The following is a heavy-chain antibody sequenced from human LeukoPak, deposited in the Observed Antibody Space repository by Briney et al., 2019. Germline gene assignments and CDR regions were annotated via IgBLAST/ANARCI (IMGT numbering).Heavy chain of an antibody. CDR1: GFTFSSYA. D-gene: IGHD1-20*01. CDR2: ISGSGGIT. CDR3: ASAITGT. Sequence: GGSLRLSCAASGFTFSSYAMSWVRRAPGKGLEWVSVISGSGGITYYADSVKGRFTISRDNSKNTLYLQMNSLRPEDTAVYYCASAITGTWGQGTLVTVSS. J-gene: IGHJ5*02. V-gene: IGHV3-23*01.